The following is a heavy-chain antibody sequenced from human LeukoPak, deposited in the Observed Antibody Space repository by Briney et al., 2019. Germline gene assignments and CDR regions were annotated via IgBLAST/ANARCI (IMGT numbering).Heavy chain of an antibody. Sequence: SVNVSCKASGGTFSSYAISWVRQAPGQGLEWMGGIIPVFGTANYAQKFQGRVTITADESTSTAYMELSSLRSEDTAVYYCAQKVGSGSSNWFDPWGQGTLVTVSS. D-gene: IGHD3-10*01. CDR3: AQKVGSGSSNWFDP. V-gene: IGHV1-69*13. CDR1: GGTFSSYA. CDR2: IIPVFGTA. J-gene: IGHJ5*02.